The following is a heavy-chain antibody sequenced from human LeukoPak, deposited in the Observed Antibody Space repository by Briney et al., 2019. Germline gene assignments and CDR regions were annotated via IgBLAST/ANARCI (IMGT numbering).Heavy chain of an antibody. Sequence: GGSVRLSCAASGFTFSSDAMNWVRQAPGKGLEYVSAISSNGGSTYYTNSVKGRSTISRDNSKNTLYLQMGSLRAEDMAVYYCARSPISRSWNYYYYMDVWGKGTTVTVSS. J-gene: IGHJ6*03. CDR1: GFTFSSDA. V-gene: IGHV3-64*01. CDR2: ISSNGGST. D-gene: IGHD3-9*01. CDR3: ARSPISRSWNYYYYMDV.